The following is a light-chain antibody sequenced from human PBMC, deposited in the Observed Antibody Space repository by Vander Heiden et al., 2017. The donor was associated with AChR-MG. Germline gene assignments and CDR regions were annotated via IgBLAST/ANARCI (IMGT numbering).Light chain of an antibody. CDR3: SSYTSSSTLVV. CDR2: DVS. CDR1: SSHVGGYND. V-gene: IGLV2-14*03. Sequence: SALTPPASVSGSPGHSITISCTGTSSHVGGYNDVSWYQQHPGKAPKLMIYDVSNRPSGVSNRFSGSKSGNTASLTISGLQAEDEADYYCSSYTSSSTLVVFGGGTKLTVL. J-gene: IGLJ2*01.